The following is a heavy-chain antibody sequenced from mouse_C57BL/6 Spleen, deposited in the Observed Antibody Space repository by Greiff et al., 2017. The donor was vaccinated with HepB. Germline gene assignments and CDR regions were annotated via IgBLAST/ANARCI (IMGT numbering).Heavy chain of an antibody. V-gene: IGHV1-72*01. Sequence: QVQLQQPGAELVKPGASVKLSCKASGYTFTSYWMHWVKQRPGRGLEWIGRIDPNSGGTKYNEKFKSKATLTVDKPSSTAYMQLSSLTSEDSAVYYCARRDYYYGSSYGSYWYFDVWGTGTTVTVSS. CDR1: GYTFTSYW. CDR3: ARRDYYYGSSYGSYWYFDV. D-gene: IGHD1-1*01. CDR2: IDPNSGGT. J-gene: IGHJ1*03.